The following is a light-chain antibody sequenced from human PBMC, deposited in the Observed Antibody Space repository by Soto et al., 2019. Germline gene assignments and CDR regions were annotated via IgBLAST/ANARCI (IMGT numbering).Light chain of an antibody. V-gene: IGKV3D-15*01. CDR3: QQYNNWPSLYT. J-gene: IGKJ2*01. CDR2: GAS. CDR1: QSVSSN. Sequence: EIVMTQSPATLSVSPGERATLSCRASQSVSSNLAWYQQKPGQAPRLLIYGASTRATGIPARFSGSGSGTEFTLTISSLQSEDFAVYHCQQYNNWPSLYTLGHGTKLQIK.